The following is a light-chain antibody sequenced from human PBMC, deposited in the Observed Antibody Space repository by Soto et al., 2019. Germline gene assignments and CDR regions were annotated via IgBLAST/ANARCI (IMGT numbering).Light chain of an antibody. CDR1: QSVSSN. Sequence: EIVITQSTATLSVSPGERSTLSCRASQSVSSNLAWYRQKPGQAPRLLIYGASTRATGIPARFSGSGSGTEFTLTFSSLQPDDFATYYCQQYNSYSFGQGTNVDI. V-gene: IGKV3-15*01. J-gene: IGKJ1*01. CDR3: QQYNSYS. CDR2: GAS.